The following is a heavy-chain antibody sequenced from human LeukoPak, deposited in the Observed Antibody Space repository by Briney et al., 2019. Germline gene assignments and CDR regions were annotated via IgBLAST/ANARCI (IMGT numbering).Heavy chain of an antibody. CDR3: VRVKSGYHDY. CDR2: INSDGSST. Sequence: GGSLRLSCAASGFTLSDYWMHWVRQAPGKGLVWVSRINSDGSSTTYADSVKGRFTISRDNAENTLYLEMNSLSAEDTAVYYCVRVKSGYHDYWGQGTLVTVSS. CDR1: GFTLSDYW. V-gene: IGHV3-74*01. J-gene: IGHJ4*02. D-gene: IGHD3-3*01.